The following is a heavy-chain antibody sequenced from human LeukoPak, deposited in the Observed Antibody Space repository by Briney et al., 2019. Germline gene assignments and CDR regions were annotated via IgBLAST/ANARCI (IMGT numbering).Heavy chain of an antibody. D-gene: IGHD3-16*01. V-gene: IGHV4-34*01. J-gene: IGHJ4*02. CDR2: INHSGST. Sequence: PSETLSLTCAVYGGSFSGYYWSWIRQPPGKGLEWIWEINHSGSTNYNPSLKSRVTISVDTSKNQFSLKLSSVSAAGTAAYYCARFISLLHYFDYWGQGILVSVSS. CDR1: GGSFSGYY. CDR3: ARFISLLHYFDY.